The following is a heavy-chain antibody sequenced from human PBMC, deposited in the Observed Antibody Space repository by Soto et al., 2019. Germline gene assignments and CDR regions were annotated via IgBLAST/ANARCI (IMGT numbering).Heavy chain of an antibody. J-gene: IGHJ4*02. D-gene: IGHD3-16*02. V-gene: IGHV1-58*02. CDR2: IVVGIGNT. CDR1: GFTFTSSA. CDR3: AAIPRLHLGELSFDY. Sequence: SVKVSCKASGFTFTSSAMQWVRQARGQRLEWIGWIVVGIGNTNYAQKFQERVTITRDMSTSTAYMELSSLRSEDTAVYYCAAIPRLHLGELSFDYWGQGTLVTVSS.